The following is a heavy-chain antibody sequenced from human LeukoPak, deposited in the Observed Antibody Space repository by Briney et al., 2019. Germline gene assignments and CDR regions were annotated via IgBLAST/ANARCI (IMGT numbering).Heavy chain of an antibody. Sequence: SETLSLTCSVSGYSIRRGYHWGWIRQPTGKGLEWIGTIHHSGSTYYNPSLKSRVTISVDTSKNQFSLKLTSVTAADTAVYYCARVNWINDYWGRGTLVTVSS. CDR2: IHHSGST. CDR3: ARVNWINDY. V-gene: IGHV4-38-2*02. J-gene: IGHJ4*02. D-gene: IGHD1-20*01. CDR1: GYSIRRGYH.